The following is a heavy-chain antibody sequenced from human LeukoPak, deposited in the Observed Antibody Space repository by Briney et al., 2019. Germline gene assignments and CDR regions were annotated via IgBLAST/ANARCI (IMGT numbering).Heavy chain of an antibody. CDR3: AKDPRRYSYGSHFDY. J-gene: IGHJ4*02. CDR1: GFTFTSHA. CDR2: ISTSGGST. D-gene: IGHD5-18*01. Sequence: GGSLRLSCAASGFTFTSHAMSWVRQAPGKGLGWDSAISTSGGSTYYADSVKVRFTISRDKSKNTLHLQINSLRAEDTAVYYCAKDPRRYSYGSHFDYWGQGTLVTVSS. V-gene: IGHV3-23*01.